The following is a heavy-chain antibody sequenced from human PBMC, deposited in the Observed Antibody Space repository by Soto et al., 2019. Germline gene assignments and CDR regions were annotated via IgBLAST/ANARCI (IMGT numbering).Heavy chain of an antibody. CDR3: ASHLGPIVRGVIMVYYYYYMDV. V-gene: IGHV4-59*08. J-gene: IGHJ6*03. Sequence: SETLSLTCTVSGGSISSYYWSWIRQPPGKGLEWIGYIYYSGSTNYNPSLKSRVTISVDTSKNQFSLKLSSGTAADTAVYYCASHLGPIVRGVIMVYYYYYMDVWGKGTTVTVSS. D-gene: IGHD3-10*01. CDR2: IYYSGST. CDR1: GGSISSYY.